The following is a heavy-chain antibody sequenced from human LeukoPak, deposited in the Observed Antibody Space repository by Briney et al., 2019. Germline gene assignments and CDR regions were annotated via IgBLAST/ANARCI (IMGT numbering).Heavy chain of an antibody. D-gene: IGHD3-3*01. Sequence: GGSLRLSCAASGFTFSSYGMHWVRQAPGKGLGWVAFIRYDGSNKYYADSVKGRFTISRDNSKNTLYLQMNSLRAEDTAVYYCAKDPQYYDFWSGSILYYFDYWGQGTLVTVSS. J-gene: IGHJ4*02. V-gene: IGHV3-30*02. CDR2: IRYDGSNK. CDR1: GFTFSSYG. CDR3: AKDPQYYDFWSGSILYYFDY.